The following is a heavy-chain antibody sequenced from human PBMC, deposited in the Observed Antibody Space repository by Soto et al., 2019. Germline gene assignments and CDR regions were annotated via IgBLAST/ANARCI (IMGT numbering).Heavy chain of an antibody. J-gene: IGHJ4*02. CDR2: ISGSGGST. V-gene: IGHV3-23*01. D-gene: IGHD2-2*01. CDR1: GFTFSSYA. CDR3: AKTPIVVVPAAPPGYYFDY. Sequence: PGGSLRLSCAASGFTFSSYAMSWVRQAPGKGLEWVSAISGSGGSTYYADSVKGRFTISRDNSKNTLYLQMNSLRAEDTAVYYCAKTPIVVVPAAPPGYYFDYWGQGTLVTVSS.